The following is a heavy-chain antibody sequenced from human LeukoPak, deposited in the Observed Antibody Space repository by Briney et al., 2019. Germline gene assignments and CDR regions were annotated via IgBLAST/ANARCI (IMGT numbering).Heavy chain of an antibody. Sequence: ASVKVSCKAFAFSFVSFGFNRVRQAPGQGLEWMGWISACNGDTKYAQKFQGRVTLTTDTSTSTAYMELRSLRSDDTAVYYCARGTWETAARPYSFDTWGQGTLVTVTS. V-gene: IGHV1-18*01. D-gene: IGHD1-26*01. CDR3: ARGTWETAARPYSFDT. CDR2: ISACNGDT. J-gene: IGHJ4*02. CDR1: AFSFVSFG.